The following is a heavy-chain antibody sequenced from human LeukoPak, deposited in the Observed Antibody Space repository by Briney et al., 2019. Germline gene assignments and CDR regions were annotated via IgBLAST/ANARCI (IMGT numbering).Heavy chain of an antibody. J-gene: IGHJ6*02. CDR1: GYTFTSYY. D-gene: IGHD1-26*01. CDR3: ARATNFYYYYGMDV. Sequence: ASVKVSCKTSGYTFTSYYIHWVRQAPGQGLEWMGIINPSSGATNYAQKFQGRVTMTRDTSTSAVYMELSSQRSEDTAVYYCARATNFYYYYGMDVWGQGTTVTVSS. V-gene: IGHV1-46*01. CDR2: INPSSGAT.